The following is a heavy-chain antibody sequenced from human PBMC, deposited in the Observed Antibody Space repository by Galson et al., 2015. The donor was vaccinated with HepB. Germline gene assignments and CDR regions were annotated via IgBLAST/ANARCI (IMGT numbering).Heavy chain of an antibody. D-gene: IGHD3-10*01. CDR3: ARDYTTIVRGLIMLDS. CDR2: TYYRSKWFN. J-gene: IGHJ5*01. CDR1: GDSVSSNSAA. V-gene: IGHV6-1*01. Sequence: AISGDSVSSNSAAWNWIRQSPSRGLEWLGRTYYRSKWFNDYAVSVKSRITIHPDTSKNQFSLQLNSVTPEDTAVYYCARDYTTIVRGLIMLDSWGQGTLVTVSS.